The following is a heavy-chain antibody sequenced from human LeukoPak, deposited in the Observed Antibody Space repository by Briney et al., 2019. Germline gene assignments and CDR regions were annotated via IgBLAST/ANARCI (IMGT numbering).Heavy chain of an antibody. CDR3: AREGSYGGKGAY. Sequence: SETLSLTCTVSGGSINGGGHYWSWLRQHPGKGLEWIGYIYYNGNTYYNPSLKSRVTISVDTSKNQFSRNLNSVTPADTAVYYCAREGSYGGKGAYWGQGTLVTVSS. D-gene: IGHD4-23*01. J-gene: IGHJ4*02. CDR2: IYYNGNT. V-gene: IGHV4-31*03. CDR1: GGSINGGGHY.